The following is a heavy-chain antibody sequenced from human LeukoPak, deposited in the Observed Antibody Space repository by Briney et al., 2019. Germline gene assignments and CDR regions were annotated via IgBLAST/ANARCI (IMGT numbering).Heavy chain of an antibody. CDR3: ASSTPIVATVGQSDY. Sequence: PSQTLSLTCAVSGGSISSGGYSWSWIRQPAGKGLEWIGRIYSSGSTNYNPSLKSRVTISVDTSKNQFSLKLSSVTAADTTVYYCASSTPIVATVGQSDYWGQGTLVTVSS. CDR1: GGSISSGGYS. CDR2: IYSSGST. V-gene: IGHV4-61*02. J-gene: IGHJ4*02. D-gene: IGHD5-12*01.